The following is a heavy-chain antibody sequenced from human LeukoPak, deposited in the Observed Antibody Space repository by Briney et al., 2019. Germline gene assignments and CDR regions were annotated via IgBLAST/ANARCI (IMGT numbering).Heavy chain of an antibody. J-gene: IGHJ4*02. D-gene: IGHD6-19*01. CDR3: ARGRSSGWTNYFDY. CDR2: INHSGST. CDR1: GGSISSSSYY. V-gene: IGHV4-39*07. Sequence: SETLSLTCTVSGGSISSSSYYWGWIRQPPGKGLEWIGEINHSGSTNYNPSLKSRVTISVDTSKNQFSLKLSSVTAADTAVYYCARGRSSGWTNYFDYWGQGTLVTVSS.